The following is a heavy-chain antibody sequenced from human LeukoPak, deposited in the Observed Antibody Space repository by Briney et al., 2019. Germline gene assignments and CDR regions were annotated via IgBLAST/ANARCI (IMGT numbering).Heavy chain of an antibody. Sequence: PGGSLRLSCAASGFTFSNYWMSWVRQAPGKGLEWVANIKEDGSDKYYVDSVKGRFIISRDNVKNSLFLQMNSLRVEDTAVYYCARDSSGWSLGYWGQGTLITVSS. V-gene: IGHV3-7*01. CDR2: IKEDGSDK. CDR1: GFTFSNYW. CDR3: ARDSSGWSLGY. D-gene: IGHD6-19*01. J-gene: IGHJ4*02.